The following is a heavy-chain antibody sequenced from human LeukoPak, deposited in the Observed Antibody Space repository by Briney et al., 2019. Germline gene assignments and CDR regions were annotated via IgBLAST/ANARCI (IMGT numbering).Heavy chain of an antibody. CDR1: GFTFSSYA. J-gene: IGHJ5*02. CDR3: AKWAAIVNWFDP. Sequence: PGGSLRLSCAASGFTFSSYAMSWVRQAPGKGLEWVLAISGSGGSSYYADSVKGRFTISRDNSKNTLYLQMNSLRAEDTAVYYCAKWAAIVNWFDPWGQGTLVTVSS. CDR2: ISGSGGSS. D-gene: IGHD2-2*01. V-gene: IGHV3-23*01.